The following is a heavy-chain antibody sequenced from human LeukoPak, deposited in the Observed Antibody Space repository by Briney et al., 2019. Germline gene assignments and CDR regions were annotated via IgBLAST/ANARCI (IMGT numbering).Heavy chain of an antibody. Sequence: PSETLSLTCTVSGGSISSSSDYWGWIRQPPGKGLEWIGSIYYSGSTNYNPSLKSRVTTSVDTSKNQFSLKLSSVTAADTAVYYCAREASDSYGYHWDYWGQGTLVTVSS. V-gene: IGHV4-39*07. D-gene: IGHD5-18*01. CDR3: AREASDSYGYHWDY. CDR2: IYYSGST. J-gene: IGHJ4*02. CDR1: GGSISSSSDY.